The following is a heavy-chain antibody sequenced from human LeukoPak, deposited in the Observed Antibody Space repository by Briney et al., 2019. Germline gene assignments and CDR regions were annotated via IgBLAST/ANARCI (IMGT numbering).Heavy chain of an antibody. CDR2: IYYSGST. CDR3: ARVGRPARYSIDY. CDR1: GGSFSGYY. J-gene: IGHJ4*02. V-gene: IGHV4-59*01. D-gene: IGHD2-21*01. Sequence: SETLSLTCAVYGGSFSGYYWSWIRQPPGKGLEWIGYIYYSGSTNYNPSLKSRVTISVDTSKNQFSLKLSSVTAADTAVYYCARVGRPARYSIDYWGQGTLVTVSS.